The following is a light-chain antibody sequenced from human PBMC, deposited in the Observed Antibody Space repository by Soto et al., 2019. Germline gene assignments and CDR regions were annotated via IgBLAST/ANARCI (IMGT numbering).Light chain of an antibody. CDR3: QHYDNYLWT. J-gene: IGKJ1*01. CDR1: QSINSW. Sequence: DIQMTQSPSTRSASVGDRVNITCRASQSINSWFTWYQQKPGKDPQFLIYNTSILESGVPSRFSDSGSGTEFTLTISSLQPDDFATYYCQHYDNYLWTFVQGTKVEIK. CDR2: NTS. V-gene: IGKV1-5*03.